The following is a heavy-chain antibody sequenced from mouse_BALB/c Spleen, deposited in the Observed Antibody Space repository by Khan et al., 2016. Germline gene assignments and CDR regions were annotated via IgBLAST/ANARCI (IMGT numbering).Heavy chain of an antibody. V-gene: IGHV1-4*01. CDR3: AREGWLLGYFDY. D-gene: IGHD2-3*01. CDR1: GYTFTSYT. Sequence: QVQLKQSGAELARPGASVKMSCKASGYTFTSYTMFWVKQRPGQGLEWIGYIAPRSDYTDYNQKFKDKATLPADKSSTTAYMQLNSLTSEDSAVYYCAREGWLLGYFDYWGQGTTLTVSS. J-gene: IGHJ2*01. CDR2: IAPRSDYT.